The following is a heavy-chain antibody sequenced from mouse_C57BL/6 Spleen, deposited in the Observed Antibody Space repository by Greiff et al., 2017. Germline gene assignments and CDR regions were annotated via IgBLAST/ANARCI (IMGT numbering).Heavy chain of an antibody. V-gene: IGHV1-52*01. J-gene: IGHJ2*01. D-gene: IGHD4-1*01. CDR2: IDPSDSET. CDR1: GYTFTSYW. CDR3: ARMDYWDDY. Sequence: QVQLKQPGAELVRPGSSVKLSCKASGYTFTSYWMHWVKQRPIQGLEWIGNIDPSDSETHYNQKFKDKATLTVDKSSSTAYMQLSSLTSEDSAVYYCARMDYWDDYWGQGTTLTVSS.